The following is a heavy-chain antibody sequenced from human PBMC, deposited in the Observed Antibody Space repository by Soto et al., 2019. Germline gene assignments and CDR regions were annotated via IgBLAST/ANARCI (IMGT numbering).Heavy chain of an antibody. D-gene: IGHD5-12*01. CDR3: ARVLLESGYDYFHSHYYYYMDV. Sequence: QVQLVQSGAEVKKPGASVKVSCKASGYTFTSYGISWVRQAPGQGLEWMGWISAYNGNTNYAQKLQGRVTMTTDTSTRTAYMELRSLRSDDTAVYYCARVLLESGYDYFHSHYYYYMDVWGKGTTVTVSS. CDR1: GYTFTSYG. J-gene: IGHJ6*03. V-gene: IGHV1-18*01. CDR2: ISAYNGNT.